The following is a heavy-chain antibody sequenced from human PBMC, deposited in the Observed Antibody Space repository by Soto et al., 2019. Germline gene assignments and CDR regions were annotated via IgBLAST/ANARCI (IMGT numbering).Heavy chain of an antibody. CDR2: INPSGGST. J-gene: IGHJ6*02. Sequence: ASVKVSCKACGYTFTSYYMHWVRQAPRQGLEWMGIINPSGGSTSYAQKFQGRVTMTRDTSTSTVYMELSSLRSEDTAVYYCASRVVPALPPCYYYGMDVWGQGTTVTVSS. CDR1: GYTFTSYY. CDR3: ASRVVPALPPCYYYGMDV. V-gene: IGHV1-46*03. D-gene: IGHD2-2*01.